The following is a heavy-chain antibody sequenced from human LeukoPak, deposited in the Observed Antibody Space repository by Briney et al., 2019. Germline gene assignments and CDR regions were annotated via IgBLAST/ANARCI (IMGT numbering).Heavy chain of an antibody. D-gene: IGHD1-26*01. Sequence: PGGSLRLSCAASGFTFSSFGMHWVRQAPGKGLEWVAVIWYDASDRYYADSVKGRFTISRDNARNSLYLQMNSLRDKDTAVYYCASANSGSSDYWGQGTLVTVSS. V-gene: IGHV3-33*01. CDR3: ASANSGSSDY. CDR2: IWYDASDR. J-gene: IGHJ4*02. CDR1: GFTFSSFG.